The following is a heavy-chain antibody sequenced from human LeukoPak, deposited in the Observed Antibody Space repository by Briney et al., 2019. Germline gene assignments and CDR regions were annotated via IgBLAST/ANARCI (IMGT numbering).Heavy chain of an antibody. J-gene: IGHJ4*02. Sequence: PGRSLRLSCAASGFTFSSYGMHWVRQAPGKGLEWVAVISYDGSNKYYADSVKGRFTISRDNSKNTLYLQMNSLRAEDTAVYYCAKDDHYDSSGYPYAGWGQGTLVTVSS. CDR2: ISYDGSNK. D-gene: IGHD3-22*01. CDR3: AKDDHYDSSGYPYAG. CDR1: GFTFSSYG. V-gene: IGHV3-30*18.